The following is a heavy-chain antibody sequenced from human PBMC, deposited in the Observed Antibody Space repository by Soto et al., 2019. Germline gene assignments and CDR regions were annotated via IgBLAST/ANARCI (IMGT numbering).Heavy chain of an antibody. D-gene: IGHD5-18*01. CDR2: IKSKTDGGTT. J-gene: IGHJ4*02. CDR3: TTQLWTQAAFDY. V-gene: IGHV3-15*01. Sequence: EVQLVESGGGLVKPGGSLRLSCAASGFTFSNAWMSWVRQAPGKGLEWVGRIKSKTDGGTTDYAAPVKGRFTISRDDSKNTLYLQMNSLNTEDTAVYYCTTQLWTQAAFDYWGQGTLVTVSS. CDR1: GFTFSNAW.